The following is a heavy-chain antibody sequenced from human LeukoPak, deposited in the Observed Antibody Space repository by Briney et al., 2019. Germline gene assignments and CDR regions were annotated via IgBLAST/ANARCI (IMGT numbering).Heavy chain of an antibody. CDR3: ARGGYSRYYYGMDV. Sequence: GGSLRLSCAASGFTFSSYWMHWVRQAPGKGLVWVSRINSDGSSTSYADSVKGRFTISRDNAKNTLYLQMNSLRAGDTAVYYCARGGYSRYYYGMDVWGQGTTVTVSS. CDR2: INSDGSST. V-gene: IGHV3-74*01. CDR1: GFTFSSYW. D-gene: IGHD6-13*01. J-gene: IGHJ6*02.